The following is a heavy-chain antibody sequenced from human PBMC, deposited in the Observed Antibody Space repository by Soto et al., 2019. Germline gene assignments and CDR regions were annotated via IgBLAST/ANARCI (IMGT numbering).Heavy chain of an antibody. CDR2: IIPIFGTA. CDR1: GGTFSSYA. Sequence: QVQLVQSGAEVKKPGSSVKVSCKASGGTFSSYAFSWVRQAPGQGLEWMGGIIPIFGTANFAQKFQGRVTITEDESTITAYMEQMSLRSEDTAVYYCARARIIIVRGGIITGYAFDVWGQGTMVTVSS. V-gene: IGHV1-69*01. CDR3: ARARIIIVRGGIITGYAFDV. J-gene: IGHJ3*01. D-gene: IGHD3-10*01.